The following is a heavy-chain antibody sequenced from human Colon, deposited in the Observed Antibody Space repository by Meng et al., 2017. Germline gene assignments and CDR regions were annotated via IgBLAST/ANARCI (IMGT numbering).Heavy chain of an antibody. CDR2: INHSGST. CDR3: ARERDYYDSSGSNIGWYFDY. CDR1: AWYFSGYY. Sequence: QQWGAGLLTSYGSLPLSRAAYAWYFSGYYWSCIRQPPGKGLEWIGEINHSGSTNYNPSLKSRFTISVDTSKNQFSLKLKSVTAADTAVYYCARERDYYDSSGSNIGWYFDYWGQGTLVTVSS. V-gene: IGHV4-34*01. D-gene: IGHD3-22*01. J-gene: IGHJ4*02.